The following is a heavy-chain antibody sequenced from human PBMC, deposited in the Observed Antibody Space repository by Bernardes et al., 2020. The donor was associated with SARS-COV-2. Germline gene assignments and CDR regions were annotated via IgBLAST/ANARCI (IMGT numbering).Heavy chain of an antibody. CDR3: AREERATVTNAPLYY. CDR1: GYTFTGYY. Sequence: ASVKVSCKASGYTFTGYYMHWVRQAPGQGLEWMGWINPNSGGTNYAQKFQGWVTMTRDTSISTAYMELSRLRSDDTAVYYCAREERATVTNAPLYYWGQGTLVTVSS. D-gene: IGHD4-17*01. J-gene: IGHJ4*02. V-gene: IGHV1-2*04. CDR2: INPNSGGT.